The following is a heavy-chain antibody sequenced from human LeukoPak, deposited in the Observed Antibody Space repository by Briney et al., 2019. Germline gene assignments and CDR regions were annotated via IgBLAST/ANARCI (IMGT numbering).Heavy chain of an antibody. Sequence: GGSLRLSCAASGFTFSSYDMHWVRQATGKGLEWVSAIGTAGDTYYPGSVKGRFTISRENAKNSLYLQMNSLRAGDTAVYYCARVDSSLDAFDIWGQGTMVTVSS. J-gene: IGHJ3*02. D-gene: IGHD2-2*03. CDR1: GFTFSSYD. CDR3: ARVDSSLDAFDI. V-gene: IGHV3-13*01. CDR2: IGTAGDT.